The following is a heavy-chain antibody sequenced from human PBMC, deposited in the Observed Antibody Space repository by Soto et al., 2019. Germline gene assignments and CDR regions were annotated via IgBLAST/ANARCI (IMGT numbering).Heavy chain of an antibody. CDR3: ARLSGSYHVLDY. J-gene: IGHJ4*02. D-gene: IGHD1-26*01. Sequence: QVQLQESGPGLVKPSQTLSLTCTVSGGSISSGDYYWGWIRQPPGKGLEWIGYIYYSGSTYYNPSLKSRVTLSVDTSKNQFSLKLSSVTAADTAVYYCARLSGSYHVLDYWGQGTLVTVSS. CDR2: IYYSGST. CDR1: GGSISSGDYY. V-gene: IGHV4-30-4*01.